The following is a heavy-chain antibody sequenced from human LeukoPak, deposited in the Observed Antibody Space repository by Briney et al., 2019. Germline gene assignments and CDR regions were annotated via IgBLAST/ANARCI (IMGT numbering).Heavy chain of an antibody. V-gene: IGHV4-30-4*01. D-gene: IGHD2-15*01. CDR3: AGDNQYCSGGSCYSSYFDY. Sequence: SQTLSLTCTVPGGSISRGGYYWGWIRQPPGKGPEWIGYIYYSGSTYYNPSLKSRVTISVDTSKNQFSLKLSSVTAADTAVYYCAGDNQYCSGGSCYSSYFDYWGQGTLVTVSS. J-gene: IGHJ4*02. CDR2: IYYSGST. CDR1: GGSISRGGYY.